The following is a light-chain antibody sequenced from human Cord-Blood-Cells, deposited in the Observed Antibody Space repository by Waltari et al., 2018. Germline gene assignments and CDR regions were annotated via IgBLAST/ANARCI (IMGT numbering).Light chain of an antibody. CDR2: EGS. CDR3: CSYAGSWV. Sequence: QSALTQPASVSGSPGQPITISCTGTSSDVGRCNLVSWYQQHPGKAPKLMIYEGSKRPSGVSNRFSGSKSGNTASLTISGLQAEDEADYYCCSYAGSWVFGGGTKLTVL. J-gene: IGLJ3*02. CDR1: SSDVGRCNL. V-gene: IGLV2-23*01.